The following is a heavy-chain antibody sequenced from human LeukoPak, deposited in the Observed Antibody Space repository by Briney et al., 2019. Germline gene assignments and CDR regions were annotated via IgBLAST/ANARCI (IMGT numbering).Heavy chain of an antibody. J-gene: IGHJ4*02. V-gene: IGHV1-69*01. CDR1: GGTFSSYA. D-gene: IGHD3-10*01. CDR2: IIPIFGTA. CDR3: ASGYYYGSGSYYNSFDY. Sequence: SVKVSCKSSGGTFSSYAISWVRQAPGQGLEWMGGIIPIFGTANYAQKFQGRVTITADESTSTAYMELSSLRSEDTAVYYCASGYYYGSGSYYNSFDYWGQGTLVTVSS.